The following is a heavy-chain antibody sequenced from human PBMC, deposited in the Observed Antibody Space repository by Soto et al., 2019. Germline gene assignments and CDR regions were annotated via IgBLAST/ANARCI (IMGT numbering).Heavy chain of an antibody. Sequence: SETLSLTCTVSGGSISSYYWSWIRQPPGKGLEWIGYIYYSGSTNCNPSLKSRVTISVDTSKNQFSLKLSSVTAADTAVYYCARETDYALDYWGQGTLVTVSS. CDR3: ARETDYALDY. D-gene: IGHD4-17*01. V-gene: IGHV4-59*01. CDR1: GGSISSYY. CDR2: IYYSGST. J-gene: IGHJ4*02.